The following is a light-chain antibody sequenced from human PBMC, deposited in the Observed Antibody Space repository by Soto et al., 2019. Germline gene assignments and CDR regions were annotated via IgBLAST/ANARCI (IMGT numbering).Light chain of an antibody. CDR2: AAS. V-gene: IGKV1-39*01. CDR1: QTINAY. J-gene: IGKJ2*01. CDR3: QESYRTPRT. Sequence: DIQMTQSPSSLSASVGDRVTITCGASQTINAYLNWYQQKPGKAPKLLIYAASSLQSGVPSRFSGSGSGTDFTLTISSLQPEDFATYYCQESYRTPRTFGQGTRLEI.